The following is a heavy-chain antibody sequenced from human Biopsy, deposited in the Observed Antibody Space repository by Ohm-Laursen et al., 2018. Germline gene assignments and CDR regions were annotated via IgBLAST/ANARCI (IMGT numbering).Heavy chain of an antibody. Sequence: SLRLSCAASGFTFSRYAMSWVRQAPGKGLEWVSAISGSGRTYYADSGKGRFTISKDNSKNTLFLQLNSLRAEDTAVYHCAEDRGLNLLAWFDPWGQGTLVTVSS. CDR3: AEDRGLNLLAWFDP. V-gene: IGHV3-23*01. CDR1: GFTFSRYA. J-gene: IGHJ5*01. D-gene: IGHD2-8*02. CDR2: ISGSGRT.